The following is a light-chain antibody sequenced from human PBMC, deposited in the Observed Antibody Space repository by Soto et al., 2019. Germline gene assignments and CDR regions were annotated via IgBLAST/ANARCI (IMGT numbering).Light chain of an antibody. CDR3: QRYNNSPHT. J-gene: IGKJ5*01. Sequence: EIVLTQSPATLSLSPGERATLSCRASQSVSSNLAWYQQQPGPAARLLIYGASTRATGITGRFSGSGCGTEFPLIISRMQHEDSAVYYRQRYNNSPHTFGQGTRVEIK. CDR2: GAS. V-gene: IGKV3-15*01. CDR1: QSVSSN.